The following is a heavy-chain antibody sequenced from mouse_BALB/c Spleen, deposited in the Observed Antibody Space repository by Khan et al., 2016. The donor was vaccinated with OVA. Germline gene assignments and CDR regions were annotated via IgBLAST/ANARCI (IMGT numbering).Heavy chain of an antibody. CDR3: ATSYYYGYYFDY. D-gene: IGHD1-1*01. Sequence: EVELVESGGGLVQPGGSRKLSCAASGFTFSSYGMHWVRQAPEKGLAWVAYISGDSNTIYYADTVKGRFTISRDNPKNTLILQMTSLMSEDTAMYYCATSYYYGYYFDYWGPGTTLTVSS. CDR1: GFTFSSYG. V-gene: IGHV5-17*02. J-gene: IGHJ2*01. CDR2: ISGDSNTI.